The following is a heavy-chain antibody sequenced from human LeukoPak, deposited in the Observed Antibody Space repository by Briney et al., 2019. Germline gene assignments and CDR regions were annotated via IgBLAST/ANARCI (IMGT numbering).Heavy chain of an antibody. J-gene: IGHJ4*02. CDR1: GFTVSSNY. Sequence: GGSLRLSCAASGFTVSSNYMSWVRQAPGKGLEWVSVIYSGGSTYYADSVKGRFTISRDNSKNTLYLQMNSLRAEDTAVYYCAKAIVPAAMPDDYWGQGTLVTVSS. D-gene: IGHD2-2*01. CDR3: AKAIVPAAMPDDY. V-gene: IGHV3-53*01. CDR2: IYSGGST.